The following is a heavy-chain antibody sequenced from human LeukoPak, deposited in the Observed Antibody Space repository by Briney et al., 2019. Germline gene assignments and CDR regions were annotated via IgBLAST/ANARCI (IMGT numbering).Heavy chain of an antibody. Sequence: GGSLRLSCAVSGLTFNNYAMSWVRKAPGKGLEWVSAISGSGGSTYYADSVKGRFTISRDNSKNTLYLQMNSLRAEDTAVYYCAKDPPHSSSWPNDAFDIWGQGTMVTVSS. CDR3: AKDPPHSSSWPNDAFDI. D-gene: IGHD6-13*01. CDR1: GLTFNNYA. CDR2: ISGSGGST. J-gene: IGHJ3*02. V-gene: IGHV3-23*01.